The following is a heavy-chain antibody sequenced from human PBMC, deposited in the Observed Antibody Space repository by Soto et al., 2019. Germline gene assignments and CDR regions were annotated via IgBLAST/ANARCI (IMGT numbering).Heavy chain of an antibody. CDR2: INGDGSST. V-gene: IGHV3-74*01. Sequence: EVQLVESGGGLVQPGGPLRLSCAASGFNFSTYWMHWVRQVPGKGLVWVSRINGDGSSTSYADSVKGRFTISRDNAENTLYLQMTSLRVEDTVVYYCARAIAVTGTGGYYWGQGTLVTVSS. CDR3: ARAIAVTGTGGYY. D-gene: IGHD6-19*01. CDR1: GFNFSTYW. J-gene: IGHJ4*02.